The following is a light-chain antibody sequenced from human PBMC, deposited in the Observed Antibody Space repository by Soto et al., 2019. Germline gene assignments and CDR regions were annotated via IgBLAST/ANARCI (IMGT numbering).Light chain of an antibody. CDR3: QQYGSSPRT. CDR1: QSVSSY. CDR2: GAS. Sequence: EIVLTQSPATLSLSPWEIATLSCRASQSVSSYLAWYQQKPGQAPRLLIYGASNRATGIPDRFSGSGSGTDFTLTISRLEPEDFAVYYCQQYGSSPRTFGQGTKVDIK. J-gene: IGKJ1*01. V-gene: IGKV3-20*01.